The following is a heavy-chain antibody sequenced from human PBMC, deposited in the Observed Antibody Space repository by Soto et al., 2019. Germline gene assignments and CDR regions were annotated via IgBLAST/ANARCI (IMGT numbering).Heavy chain of an antibody. CDR3: AKSISRGTGAAFHV. Sequence: QVLLVESGGGVVQPGRSLRLSCAASGFDFSDYRMHWVRQAPGTGLEWVGAISQDGTEKFYGESTLGRFTISRDNSERTLSLQMASLRPEETAVYFCAKSISRGTGAAFHVWGQGTKVTVS. CDR2: ISQDGTEK. V-gene: IGHV3-30*18. D-gene: IGHD2-21*01. J-gene: IGHJ3*01. CDR1: GFDFSDYR.